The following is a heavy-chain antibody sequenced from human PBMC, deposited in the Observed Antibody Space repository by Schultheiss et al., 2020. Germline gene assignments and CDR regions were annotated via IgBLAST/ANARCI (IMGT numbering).Heavy chain of an antibody. Sequence: SETLSLTCTVSGGSIGRVYYWSWIRQPPGKGLEWIGEINHSGGTNYNPSLKSRVTISLDTSKNQLSLKLSSVTAADAAVYYCARGYISGWFDFWGYWGQGTLVTISS. CDR1: GGSIGRVYY. D-gene: IGHD6-19*01. CDR2: INHSGGT. CDR3: ARGYISGWFDFWGY. V-gene: IGHV4-34*01. J-gene: IGHJ4*02.